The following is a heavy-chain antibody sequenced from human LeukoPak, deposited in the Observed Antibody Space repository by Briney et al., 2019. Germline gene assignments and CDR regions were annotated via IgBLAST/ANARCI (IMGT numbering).Heavy chain of an antibody. CDR1: GFTFSNYA. CDR3: ATHQATGAHSKFDY. D-gene: IGHD7-27*01. CDR2: ILAGGTNT. J-gene: IGHJ4*02. V-gene: IGHV3-23*01. Sequence: GGSLRLSCAASGFTFSNYAMTWVRQAPGKGLEWVSSILAGGTNTQYADSVKGRFTISRDNSKNTLYLQMNSLRAEHTALYHCATHQATGAHSKFDYWGQGTLVTVSS.